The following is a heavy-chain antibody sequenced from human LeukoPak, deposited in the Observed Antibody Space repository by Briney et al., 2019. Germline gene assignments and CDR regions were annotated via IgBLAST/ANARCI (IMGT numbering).Heavy chain of an antibody. CDR2: IYYVGSP. CDR1: GDSIRSGDSY. V-gene: IGHV4-39*01. J-gene: IGHJ6*02. CDR3: ARLPITKRAMDV. D-gene: IGHD3-3*01. Sequence: PSETLSLTCSVSGDSIRSGDSYWGWIRQDPRKGLEWIASIYYVGSPHYNPSLNSRRVTLSVDTTKNQFSLTLASVTAADTAIYYCARLPITKRAMDVWGQGTTVTVSS.